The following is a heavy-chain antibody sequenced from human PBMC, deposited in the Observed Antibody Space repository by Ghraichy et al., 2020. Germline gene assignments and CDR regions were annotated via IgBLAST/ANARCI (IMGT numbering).Heavy chain of an antibody. CDR1: GYTFTSYY. CDR3: ARGVWGSYRTRSAPLSPFDY. V-gene: IGHV1-46*01. J-gene: IGHJ4*02. Sequence: ASVKVSCKASGYTFTSYYMHWVRQAPGQGLEWMGIINPSGGNTSYAQKFQGRVTMTRDTSTSTVYMELSSLRSEDTAVYYCARGVWGSYRTRSAPLSPFDYWGQGTLVTVSS. CDR2: INPSGGNT. D-gene: IGHD3-16*02.